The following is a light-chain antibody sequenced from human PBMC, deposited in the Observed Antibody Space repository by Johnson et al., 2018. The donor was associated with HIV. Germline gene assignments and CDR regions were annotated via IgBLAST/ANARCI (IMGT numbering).Light chain of an antibody. CDR1: NSNIGNNY. CDR2: ENN. J-gene: IGLJ1*01. Sequence: QSVLTQPPSVSAAPGQRVTIYCSGSNSNIGNNYVSWYQQLPGTAPKLLIYENNKRPSGIPDRFSGSKSGTSATLGITGLQTGDEADYYCGTWDSSLSTGGVFGTGTKVTVL. CDR3: GTWDSSLSTGGV. V-gene: IGLV1-51*02.